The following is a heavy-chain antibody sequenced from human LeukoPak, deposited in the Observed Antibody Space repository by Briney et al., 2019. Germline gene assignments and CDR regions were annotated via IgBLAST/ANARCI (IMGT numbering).Heavy chain of an antibody. D-gene: IGHD6-19*01. J-gene: IGHJ3*02. CDR1: GGSFSSYH. V-gene: IGHV4-59*01. Sequence: SETLSLTCTVSGGSFSSYHWSWIRQPPGKGLEWLGYIFYSGSTNYNPSLRSRVTISGDTSKNQFSLKLTSVTAADTAVYYCARRHSSGRYRDAFDIWGPGTMVTVSS. CDR2: IFYSGST. CDR3: ARRHSSGRYRDAFDI.